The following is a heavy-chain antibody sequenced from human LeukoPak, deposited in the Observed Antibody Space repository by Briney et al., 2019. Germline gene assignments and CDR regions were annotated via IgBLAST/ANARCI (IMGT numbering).Heavy chain of an antibody. D-gene: IGHD5-12*01. Sequence: PGGSLRLSCAASGFPFSNYCMNWVRQAPGKGLEWVSAISGSGGSTYYADSVKGRFTISRDNSKNTLYLQMNSLRAEDTAVYYCAKESRIVATFFDYWGQGTLVTVSS. CDR1: GFPFSNYC. V-gene: IGHV3-23*01. J-gene: IGHJ4*02. CDR2: ISGSGGST. CDR3: AKESRIVATFFDY.